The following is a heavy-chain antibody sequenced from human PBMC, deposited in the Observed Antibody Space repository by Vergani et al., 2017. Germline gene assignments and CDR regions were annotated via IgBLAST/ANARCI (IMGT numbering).Heavy chain of an antibody. CDR2: INHSGST. V-gene: IGHV4-34*01. D-gene: IGHD2-15*01. CDR1: GGSFSGYY. J-gene: IGHJ4*02. Sequence: QVQLQQWGAGLLKPSETLSLTCAVYGGSFSGYYWSWIRRPPGKGLGWIGEINHSGSTNYNPSLEGRVTISVDTSKNQFSLKLSSVTAADTAVYYCARVVVVAERGIDYWGQGTLVTVSS. CDR3: ARVVVVAERGIDY.